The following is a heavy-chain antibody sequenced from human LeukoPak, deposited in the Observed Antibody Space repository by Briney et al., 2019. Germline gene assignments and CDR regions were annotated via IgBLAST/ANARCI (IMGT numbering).Heavy chain of an antibody. D-gene: IGHD6-13*01. CDR1: GDSVSSNSVA. CDR3: ARTRNMVAAAGLFDY. J-gene: IGHJ4*02. CDR2: TYYRSKWYN. Sequence: SQTLSLTCAISGDSVSSNSVAWNWIRQSPSRGLEWLGRTYYRSKWYNDYAVSVKSRITINPDTSKNQFSLQLNSVTPEDTAVYYCARTRNMVAAAGLFDYWGQGTLVTVSS. V-gene: IGHV6-1*01.